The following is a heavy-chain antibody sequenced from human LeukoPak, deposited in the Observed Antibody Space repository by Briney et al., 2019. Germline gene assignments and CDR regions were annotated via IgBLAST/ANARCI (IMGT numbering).Heavy chain of an antibody. D-gene: IGHD6-19*01. CDR1: GGSLTDGDYY. J-gene: IGHJ6*02. CDR2: T. CDR3: ARDIEGKGWLVKGSTVGLAYGMDV. V-gene: IGHV4-61*08. Sequence: SETLSLTCTVSGGSLTDGDYYWGWVRQPPGTGLQWIATTYEGASLKSRVTISLDTSKNQLFLRLTSVTAADTAVYYCARDIEGKGWLVKGSTVGLAYGMDVWGRGTTVTVAS.